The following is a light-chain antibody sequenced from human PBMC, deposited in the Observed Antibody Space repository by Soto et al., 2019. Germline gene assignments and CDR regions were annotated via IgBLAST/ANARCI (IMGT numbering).Light chain of an antibody. CDR3: QQYNSYPLT. CDR1: QSISSW. J-gene: IGKJ4*01. V-gene: IGKV1-5*01. Sequence: DIQMTQSPSTLSAPVGDGVTITCRASQSISSWLAWYQQKPGKAPKLLIYDASSLESGVPSRFSGSGSGTEFTLTISSLQPDDFATYYCQQYNSYPLTFGGGTKVDIK. CDR2: DAS.